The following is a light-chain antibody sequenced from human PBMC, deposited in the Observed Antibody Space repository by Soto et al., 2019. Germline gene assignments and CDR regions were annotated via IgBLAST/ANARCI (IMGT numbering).Light chain of an antibody. Sequence: EMGLTQSPGTLSLSPGERATLSCRASPSVSSSYLAWYQQKPGQAPRLLIYGASSRATGIPARFSGSGSGTDFTLTISRLEPKDFAVYYCQQYGSSPPITFGQGTRLEIK. V-gene: IGKV3-20*01. CDR1: PSVSSSY. CDR2: GAS. CDR3: QQYGSSPPIT. J-gene: IGKJ5*01.